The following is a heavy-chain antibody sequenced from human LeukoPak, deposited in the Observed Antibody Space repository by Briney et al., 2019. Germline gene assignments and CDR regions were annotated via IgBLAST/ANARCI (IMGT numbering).Heavy chain of an antibody. V-gene: IGHV3-7*01. J-gene: IGHJ4*02. CDR1: GFTFSSYW. CDR2: IKQDGSEK. CDR3: ARDYYGSGYSFDY. Sequence: GGSLRLSCAASGFTFSSYWMSWVRQAPGKGLEWVANIKQDGSEKYYVDSVKGRFTISRDNAKNSLYLQMNSLRAEDTAVYYCARDYYGSGYSFDYWGQGTLVTVSS. D-gene: IGHD3-10*01.